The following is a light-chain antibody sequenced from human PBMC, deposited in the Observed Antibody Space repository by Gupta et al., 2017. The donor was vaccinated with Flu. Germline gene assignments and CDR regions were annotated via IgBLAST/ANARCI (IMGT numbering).Light chain of an antibody. CDR2: EVS. V-gene: IGLV2-14*01. CDR3: SSYTVTNTWV. Sequence: QSALTQPASVSGSPGQSTTISCPGTSSDVGGHKYVSWYQQHAGKAPKVMIYEVSSRPSGVSNRFSGSKSGNTASLIISGLQADDEADYYCSSYTVTNTWVFGGGTKVTVL. J-gene: IGLJ3*02. CDR1: SSDVGGHKY.